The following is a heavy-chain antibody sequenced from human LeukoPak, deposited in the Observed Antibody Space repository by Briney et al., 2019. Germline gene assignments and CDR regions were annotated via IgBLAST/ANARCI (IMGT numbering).Heavy chain of an antibody. CDR2: ILSDGSKE. D-gene: IGHD3-22*01. J-gene: IGHJ4*02. CDR1: GFTFSDHY. V-gene: IGHV3-30*03. Sequence: QPGGSLRLSCAASGFTFSDHYMDWVRQAPGKGLEWVAVILSDGSKEFYTDSVKGRFTISRDNSKNTLYLQMNSLRAEDTAVYYCARDHERGYYDSSGYYVLGYWGQGTLVTVSS. CDR3: ARDHERGYYDSSGYYVLGY.